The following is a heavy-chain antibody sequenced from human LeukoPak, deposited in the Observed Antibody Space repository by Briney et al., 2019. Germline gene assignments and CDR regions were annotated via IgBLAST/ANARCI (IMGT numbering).Heavy chain of an antibody. CDR1: GGSFSGYY. CDR2: INHSGST. Sequence: SETLSLTCAVYGGSFSGYYWSWIRQPPGKGLEWVGEINHSGSTNYSPSLKSRVTISVDTSKNQFSLKLSSVTAADTAVYYCARGGSLHCGGDCYHFDYWGQGTLVTVSS. D-gene: IGHD2-21*02. J-gene: IGHJ4*02. CDR3: ARGGSLHCGGDCYHFDY. V-gene: IGHV4-34*01.